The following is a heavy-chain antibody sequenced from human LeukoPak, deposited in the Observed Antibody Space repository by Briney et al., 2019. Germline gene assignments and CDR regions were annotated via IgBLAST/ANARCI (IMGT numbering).Heavy chain of an antibody. J-gene: IGHJ4*02. Sequence: GGSLRLSCAASGFTFSSYWMSWVRQAPGKGLEWVANIKQDGSEKYYVDSVKGRFTISRDNAKNSLYLQMNSLRAEDTAVYYRARFYSTPHYYYDSSGYYHFDYWGQGTLVTVSS. D-gene: IGHD3-22*01. V-gene: IGHV3-7*01. CDR3: ARFYSTPHYYYDSSGYYHFDY. CDR2: IKQDGSEK. CDR1: GFTFSSYW.